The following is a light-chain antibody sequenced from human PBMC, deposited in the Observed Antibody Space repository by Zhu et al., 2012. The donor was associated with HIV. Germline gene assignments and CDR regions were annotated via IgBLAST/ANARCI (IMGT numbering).Light chain of an antibody. CDR3: QQRSNWPPLT. CDR1: QSVSSY. CDR2: DAS. V-gene: IGKV3-11*01. Sequence: EIVLTQSPGILSLSPGERATLFCRASQSVSSYLAWYQQKPGQAPRLLIYDASNRATGIPARFSGSGSGTDFTLTISSLEPEDFAVYYCQQRSNWPPLTFGGGTKVEIK. J-gene: IGKJ4*01.